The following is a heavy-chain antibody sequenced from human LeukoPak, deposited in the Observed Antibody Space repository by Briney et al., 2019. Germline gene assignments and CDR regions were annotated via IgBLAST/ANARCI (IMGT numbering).Heavy chain of an antibody. CDR3: ASSRCYSGWFDP. V-gene: IGHV3-30-3*01. CDR1: GFTFSSYA. J-gene: IGHJ5*02. CDR2: ISYDGSNK. Sequence: PGRSLRLSCAASGFTFSSYAMHWVRQAPGKGLEWVAVISYDGSNKYYADSVKGRFTISRDNSKNTLYLQMNSLRAEDTAVYYCASSRCYSGWFDPWGQGTLVTVSS. D-gene: IGHD2-15*01.